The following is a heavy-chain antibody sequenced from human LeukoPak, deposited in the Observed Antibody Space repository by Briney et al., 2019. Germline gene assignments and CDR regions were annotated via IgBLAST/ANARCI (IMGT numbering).Heavy chain of an antibody. J-gene: IGHJ4*02. Sequence: PGGSLRLSCAASGFTFSDYFMSWVRQAPGKGLEWVSAISGSGGSTYYADSVKGRFTISRDNSKNTLYLQMNSLRAEDTAVYYCAKAGTGFLYRYCSGGSCRFDYWGQGTLVTVSS. D-gene: IGHD2-15*01. V-gene: IGHV3-23*01. CDR3: AKAGTGFLYRYCSGGSCRFDY. CDR2: ISGSGGST. CDR1: GFTFSDYF.